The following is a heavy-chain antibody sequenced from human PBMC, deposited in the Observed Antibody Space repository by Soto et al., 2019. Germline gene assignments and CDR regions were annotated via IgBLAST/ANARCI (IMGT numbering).Heavy chain of an antibody. J-gene: IGHJ4*02. CDR3: ARHGYYDSSGYYYYPLDY. CDR1: VYSFTSYW. CDR2: IYPGDSDT. Sequence: GQYRKISCKASVYSFTSYWIGWVRQMLGKGLEWMGIIYPGDSDTRYSPSFQGQVTISAVKSISTAYLQWSNLKASDSAMYYCARHGYYDSSGYYYYPLDYWGQGTLVTVST. V-gene: IGHV5-51*01. D-gene: IGHD3-22*01.